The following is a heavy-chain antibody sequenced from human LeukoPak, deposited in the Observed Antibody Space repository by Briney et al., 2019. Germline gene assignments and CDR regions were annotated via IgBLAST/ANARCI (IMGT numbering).Heavy chain of an antibody. Sequence: PGGSLRLSCAASGFTFSGYGMHWVRQAPGKGLEWVAFIRYDGSNKYYADSVKGRFTISRDNSKNTLYLQMNSLRAEDTAVYYCAKDPTFLDLGYCSSTSCYHHYFDYWGQGTLVTVSS. CDR3: AKDPTFLDLGYCSSTSCYHHYFDY. V-gene: IGHV3-30*02. CDR1: GFTFSGYG. D-gene: IGHD2-2*01. J-gene: IGHJ4*02. CDR2: IRYDGSNK.